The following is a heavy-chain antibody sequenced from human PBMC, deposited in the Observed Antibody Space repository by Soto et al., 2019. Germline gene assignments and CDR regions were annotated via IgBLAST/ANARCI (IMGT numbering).Heavy chain of an antibody. D-gene: IGHD1-7*01. CDR2: IYYSGST. CDR1: GGSISSYY. J-gene: IGHJ6*02. Sequence: PSATLSLTCTVSGGSISSYYWSWIRQPPGKGLEWIGYIYYSGSTNYNPSLKSRVTISVDTSKNQFSLKLSSVTAADTAVYYCARRGITGTTGGMDVWGQGTTVTVSS. CDR3: ARRGITGTTGGMDV. V-gene: IGHV4-59*01.